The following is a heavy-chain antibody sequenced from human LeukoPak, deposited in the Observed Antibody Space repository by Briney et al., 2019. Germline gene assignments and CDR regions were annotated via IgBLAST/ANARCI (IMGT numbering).Heavy chain of an antibody. D-gene: IGHD3-22*01. V-gene: IGHV3-23*01. CDR3: AYDSTGYYYRNIDY. J-gene: IGHJ4*02. Sequence: PGGSLRLSCAASGFTFSSYAMSWVRQAPGKGLEWVSAISGSGGSTYYADSVKGRFTISRDNSKNTLYLQMNSLRAEDTAVYYCAYDSTGYYYRNIDYWGQGTLVTVSS. CDR2: ISGSGGST. CDR1: GFTFSSYA.